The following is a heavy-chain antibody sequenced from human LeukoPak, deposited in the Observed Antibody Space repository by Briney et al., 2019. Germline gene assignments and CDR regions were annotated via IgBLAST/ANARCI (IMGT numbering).Heavy chain of an antibody. Sequence: SETLSLTCTVSGGSISRSYWSWIRQPPGKGLQWIGYVFYTGSANYNPSLKRRVTISVDTSKNQFSLKLSSVTAADTAVYYCARARISGSSSPWGQGTLVTVSS. CDR2: VFYTGSA. CDR1: GGSISRSY. D-gene: IGHD1-26*01. CDR3: ARARISGSSSP. J-gene: IGHJ5*02. V-gene: IGHV4-59*12.